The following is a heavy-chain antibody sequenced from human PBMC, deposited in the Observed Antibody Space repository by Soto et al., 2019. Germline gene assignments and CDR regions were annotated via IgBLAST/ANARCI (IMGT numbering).Heavy chain of an antibody. V-gene: IGHV3-30*18. D-gene: IGHD5-18*01. CDR2: ISYDGSNN. CDR1: GFTFSSYG. J-gene: IGHJ4*02. CDR3: AKDIVKYTYGACDY. Sequence: GGSLRLSCAASGFTFSSYGMYWVRQAPGKGLEWVAAISYDGSNNYHADSVKGRFTISRDNSKNTLYLQLNSLRTEDTAVYCCAKDIVKYTYGACDYWGQGVLVTVSS.